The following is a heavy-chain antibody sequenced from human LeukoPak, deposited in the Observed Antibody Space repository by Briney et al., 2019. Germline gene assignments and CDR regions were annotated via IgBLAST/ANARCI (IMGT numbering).Heavy chain of an antibody. J-gene: IGHJ3*02. D-gene: IGHD3-10*01. CDR2: NYYSGST. CDR1: GGPISTYY. CDR3: ARQRGDAFDI. Sequence: SETLSLTCTVSGGPISTYYWSWIRQPPGKPLEWIGYNYYSGSTNYNPSLKSRVTISLDTSKTQVSLRLSSVTAADTAVYYCARQRGDAFDIWGQGTLVTVSP. V-gene: IGHV4-59*08.